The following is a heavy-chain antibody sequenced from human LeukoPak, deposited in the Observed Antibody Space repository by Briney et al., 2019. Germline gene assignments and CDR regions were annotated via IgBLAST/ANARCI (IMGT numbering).Heavy chain of an antibody. V-gene: IGHV3-23*01. Sequence: GGSLRLSCAASGFTFSSCAMSWVRQAPGKGLEWVSAISGSGGSTYYADSVKGRFTISRDNSKNTLYLQMNSLRAEDTAVYYCAKAISVGATTDAADWGQGTLVTVSS. J-gene: IGHJ4*02. CDR2: ISGSGGST. D-gene: IGHD1-26*01. CDR1: GFTFSSCA. CDR3: AKAISVGATTDAAD.